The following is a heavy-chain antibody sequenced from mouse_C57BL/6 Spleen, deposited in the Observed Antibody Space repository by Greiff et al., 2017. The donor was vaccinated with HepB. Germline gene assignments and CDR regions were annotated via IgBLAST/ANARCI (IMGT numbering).Heavy chain of an antibody. CDR3: ARHGQLRLSYFDY. CDR2: ISSGGSYT. D-gene: IGHD3-2*02. V-gene: IGHV5-6*01. CDR1: GFTFSSYG. J-gene: IGHJ2*01. Sequence: EVQVVESGGDLVKPGGSLKLSCAASGFTFSSYGMSWVRQTPDKRLEWVATISSGGSYTYYPDRVKGRFTISRDNANNTLYLPMSSRKSEDTAMYYCARHGQLRLSYFDYWGQGTTLTVSS.